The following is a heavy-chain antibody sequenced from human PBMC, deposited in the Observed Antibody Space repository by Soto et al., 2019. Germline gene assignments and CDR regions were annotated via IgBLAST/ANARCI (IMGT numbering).Heavy chain of an antibody. CDR1: GGSISGHY. CDR3: ARDLWGYCGTDCYPLDV. V-gene: IGHV4-59*11. J-gene: IGHJ6*02. CDR2: MYNTGST. D-gene: IGHD2-21*02. Sequence: PSETLCLTCTVSGGSISGHYWSGIRQPPGKGLEWIGYMYNTGSTVYNPSFKSRVTISVDTSKNQFSLKLNSVTAADTAVYYCARDLWGYCGTDCYPLDVWGQGTTVT.